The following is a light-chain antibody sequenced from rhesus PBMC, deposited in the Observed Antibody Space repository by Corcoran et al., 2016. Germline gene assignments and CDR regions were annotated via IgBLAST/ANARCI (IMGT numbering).Light chain of an antibody. CDR2: KAS. J-gene: IGKJ1*01. V-gene: IGKV1-21*01. Sequence: DIQMTQSPSSLSASVGDRVTITCRASQGLSSWLAWYQQKPGKAPKFHIYKASSLQRGVPSRFRGSGSGTDFTLTISSRQPEDCATYYCQQYNSAPRTFGQGTKVEIK. CDR3: QQYNSAPRT. CDR1: QGLSSW.